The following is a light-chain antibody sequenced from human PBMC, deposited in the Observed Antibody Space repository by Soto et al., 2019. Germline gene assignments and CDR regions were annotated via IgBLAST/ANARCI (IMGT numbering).Light chain of an antibody. CDR1: QSVSSY. V-gene: IGKV3-11*01. CDR2: DAS. J-gene: IGKJ5*01. Sequence: EIVLTQSPATLSLSPGERATLSCRASQSVSSYLAWYQQKPGQAPRLLIYDASNRATGIPAWFSGSGSGTAFSIPTSSREPEESAVYYCQQRSNWPPITFGQGTRLEIK. CDR3: QQRSNWPPIT.